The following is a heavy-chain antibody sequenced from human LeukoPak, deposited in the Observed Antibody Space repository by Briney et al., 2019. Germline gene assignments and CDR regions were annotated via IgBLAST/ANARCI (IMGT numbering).Heavy chain of an antibody. D-gene: IGHD4-11*01. CDR2: ISSSGYTI. Sequence: GGSLRLSCEVSGFTCSDYSMNWVRQAPGKWLEWVSYISSSGYTINYADSVKGRFTISRDNAKNSLYLQMNSLRAEDTAVYYCARGVPKTSYYYYYMDVWGKGTTVTVSS. J-gene: IGHJ6*03. V-gene: IGHV3-48*01. CDR3: ARGVPKTSYYYYYMDV. CDR1: GFTCSDYS.